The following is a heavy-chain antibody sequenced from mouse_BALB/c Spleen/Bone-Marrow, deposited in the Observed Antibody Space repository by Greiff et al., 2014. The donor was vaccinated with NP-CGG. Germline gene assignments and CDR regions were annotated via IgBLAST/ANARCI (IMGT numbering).Heavy chain of an antibody. Sequence: QVQLQQSGAELVRPGTSVKVSCKGSGYAFTNYLIEWVKQRPGQGLEWIGVINSGSGGTKYNEKFKGKATLTADKSSSTACMQLSSLTSDDSAVYFCARAITDAMDYWGQGTSVTVSS. D-gene: IGHD2-4*01. CDR2: INSGSGGT. CDR1: GYAFTNYL. V-gene: IGHV1-54*01. J-gene: IGHJ4*01. CDR3: ARAITDAMDY.